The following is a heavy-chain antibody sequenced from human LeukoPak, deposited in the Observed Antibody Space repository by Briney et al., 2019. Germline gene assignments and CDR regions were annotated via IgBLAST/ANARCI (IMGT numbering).Heavy chain of an antibody. D-gene: IGHD3-9*01. CDR1: GYTFTSYY. CDR2: INPSGGST. CDR3: AREEPYYDILTGRAYYFDH. J-gene: IGHJ4*02. Sequence: ASVKVSCKASGYTFTSYYMHWVRQAPGQGLEWMGIINPSGGSTSYAQKFQGRVTMTRDTSTSTVYMELSSLRSEDTAVYYCAREEPYYDILTGRAYYFDHWGQGTLVTVSS. V-gene: IGHV1-46*01.